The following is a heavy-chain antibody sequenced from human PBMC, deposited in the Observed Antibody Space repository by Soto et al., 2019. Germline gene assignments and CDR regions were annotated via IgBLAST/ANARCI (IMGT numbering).Heavy chain of an antibody. D-gene: IGHD6-13*01. CDR2: ISAYNGNT. J-gene: IGHJ4*02. CDR3: ARARYSSSWYYFDS. Sequence: ASAKVSCKASGYTFTSYGISWGRQAPGQGLEWMGWISAYNGNTNYAQKLQGRVTMTTDTSTSTAYMELRSLRTDETAVYYCARARYSSSWYYFDSWGQGTLVTVSS. CDR1: GYTFTSYG. V-gene: IGHV1-18*04.